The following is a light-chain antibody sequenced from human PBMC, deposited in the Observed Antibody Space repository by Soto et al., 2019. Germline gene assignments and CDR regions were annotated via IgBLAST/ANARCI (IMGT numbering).Light chain of an antibody. Sequence: DFVMTQSPLSLPVTLGQPASVSCRSSQSLVHSDGNAYLSWFQQRPGQSPRRLIYKVSNRDTGVPNRFSGTGSDTDFTLKISRVEAEDVGVYYCMQGTLRPYTFGQGTQLEIK. CDR3: MQGTLRPYT. J-gene: IGKJ2*01. CDR1: QSLVHSDGNAY. V-gene: IGKV2-30*02. CDR2: KVS.